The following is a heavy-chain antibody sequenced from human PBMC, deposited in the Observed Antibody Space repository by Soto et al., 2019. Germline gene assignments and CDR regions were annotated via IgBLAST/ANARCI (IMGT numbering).Heavy chain of an antibody. V-gene: IGHV3-13*01. CDR1: GFIFISYD. J-gene: IGHJ4*02. CDR3: AGGSVFKGLDY. D-gene: IGHD3-3*01. CDR2: IGDTGDT. Sequence: GGSLRLSCAASGFIFISYDMHWVRQSLGKGLEWVAGIGDTGDTNYRDSVKGRFTISREDAKNSVYLQMNSPRAEDTAIYYCAGGSVFKGLDYWGQGT.